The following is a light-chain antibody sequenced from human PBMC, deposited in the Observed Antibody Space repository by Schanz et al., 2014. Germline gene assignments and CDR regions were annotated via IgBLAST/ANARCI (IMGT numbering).Light chain of an antibody. V-gene: IGKV1-9*01. J-gene: IGKJ1*01. CDR1: QGISSF. Sequence: IQLTQSPSPLSASVGDRVTITCRASQGISSFLAWYQHKPGRAPKLLIYAASTLQTGVPSRFSGSGSGTDFTLTISSLQPDDFATYYCQQYNSYSRTFGQGTKVEIK. CDR3: QQYNSYSRT. CDR2: AAS.